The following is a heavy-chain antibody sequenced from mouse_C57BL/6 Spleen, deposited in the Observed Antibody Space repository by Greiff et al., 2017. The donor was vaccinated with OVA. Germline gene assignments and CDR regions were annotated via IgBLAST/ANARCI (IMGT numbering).Heavy chain of an antibody. J-gene: IGHJ2*01. CDR3: ARSGTDDY. D-gene: IGHD4-1*01. V-gene: IGHV1-69*01. Sequence: QVQLQQSGAELVMPGASVKLSCKASGYTFTSYWMHWVKQRPGQGLEWIGEIDPSDSYTNYNQKFKGKSTLTVDKSSSTAYMQLSSLTSEDSAVYYCARSGTDDYWGQGTTLTVSS. CDR2: IDPSDSYT. CDR1: GYTFTSYW.